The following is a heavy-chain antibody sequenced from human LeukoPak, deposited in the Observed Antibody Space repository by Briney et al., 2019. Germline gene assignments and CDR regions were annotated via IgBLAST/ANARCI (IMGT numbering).Heavy chain of an antibody. V-gene: IGHV3-74*03. CDR3: ARVKIRSGYHFGYYFDY. D-gene: IGHD5-12*01. J-gene: IGHJ4*02. CDR2: ISPDGSTT. CDR1: GFTFSRYW. Sequence: PGGSLRLSCAASGFTFSRYWMHWVRQAPGKGLMWVSRISPDGSTTLYADSVKGRFTISRDNAKNTLYLQMNSLGAEDTAVYYCARVKIRSGYHFGYYFDYWGQGILVTVSS.